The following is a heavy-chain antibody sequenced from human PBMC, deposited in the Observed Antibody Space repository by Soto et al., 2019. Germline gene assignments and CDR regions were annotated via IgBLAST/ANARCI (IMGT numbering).Heavy chain of an antibody. CDR1: GGSISSSSYY. J-gene: IGHJ5*02. V-gene: IGHV4-39*06. CDR3: ARDVTYGSGSYNWFDP. Sequence: TSETLSLTCTLSGGSISSSSYYWGSIRQPPGKGLEWIGRIYSSGITDYNPSLKSRVSMSVDTSKNQFTLKLSSVTAADTAVYYCARDVTYGSGSYNWFDPWGQGTLVTVSS. CDR2: IYSSGIT. D-gene: IGHD3-10*01.